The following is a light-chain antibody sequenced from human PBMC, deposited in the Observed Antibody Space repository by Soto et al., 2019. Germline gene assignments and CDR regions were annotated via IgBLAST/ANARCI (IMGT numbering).Light chain of an antibody. Sequence: DIQLTQSPSFLSASVGGRVTITCRASQAISSHLAWYQQKPGKAPNLLIYGASTLQSGVPSRFSGSGSGTQFTLTISSLQPEDFATYYCQQYGSSPWTFGQGTKVEIK. J-gene: IGKJ1*01. CDR2: GAS. V-gene: IGKV1-9*01. CDR1: QAISSH. CDR3: QQYGSSPWT.